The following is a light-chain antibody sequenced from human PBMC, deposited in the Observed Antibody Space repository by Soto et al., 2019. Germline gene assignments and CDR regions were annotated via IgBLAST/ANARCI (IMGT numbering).Light chain of an antibody. CDR2: EAS. V-gene: IGKV1-5*03. J-gene: IGKJ1*01. CDR1: QSINKW. Sequence: EIVNSRCRPTLNETEDDTVTIPCRASQSINKWLAWYQQKPGKAPTLLIYEASILQNGVPSRFSGTESGTEFTLTICSLRADDFVSYYCALYADFFARSFGQG. CDR3: ALYADFFARS.